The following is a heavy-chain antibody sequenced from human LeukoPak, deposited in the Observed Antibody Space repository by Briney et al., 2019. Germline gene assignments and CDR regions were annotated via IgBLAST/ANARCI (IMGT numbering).Heavy chain of an antibody. V-gene: IGHV1-46*01. CDR3: ARDQEAFDY. CDR1: GYSFTSNY. J-gene: IGHJ4*02. Sequence: GASVKVSCKASGYSFTSNYIHWVRQAPGQGLEWMGMIYPRDGSTSYAQKFQGRVTVTRDTSTSTVHMELSGLRSEDTGVYYCARDQEAFDYWGQGTLVTVSS. CDR2: IYPRDGST.